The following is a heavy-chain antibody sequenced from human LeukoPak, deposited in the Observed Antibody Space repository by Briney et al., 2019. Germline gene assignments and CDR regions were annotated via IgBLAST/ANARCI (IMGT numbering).Heavy chain of an antibody. Sequence: SETLSLTCAVCGGSFSGYYWSWIRQPPGKGLEWIGEINHSGSTNYNPSLKSRVTISVDTSKNQFSLKLSSVTAADTAVYYCARGAAIWFGAKGSFDPWGQGTLVTVSS. J-gene: IGHJ5*02. CDR3: ARGAAIWFGAKGSFDP. V-gene: IGHV4-34*01. CDR1: GGSFSGYY. D-gene: IGHD3-10*01. CDR2: INHSGST.